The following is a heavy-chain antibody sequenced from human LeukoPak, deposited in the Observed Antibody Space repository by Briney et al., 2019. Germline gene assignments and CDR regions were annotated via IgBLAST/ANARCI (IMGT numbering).Heavy chain of an antibody. J-gene: IGHJ4*02. CDR2: ISGSGGST. V-gene: IGHV3-23*01. Sequence: GGSLRLSCAASGFTFSSYAMSWVRQAPGKGLEWVSAISGSGGSTYYADSVKGRFIISRDNSKNTLYLQMNSLRAEDTAVYYCAKVLSRGYYFDYWGQGTLVTVSS. CDR3: AKVLSRGYYFDY. CDR1: GFTFSSYA.